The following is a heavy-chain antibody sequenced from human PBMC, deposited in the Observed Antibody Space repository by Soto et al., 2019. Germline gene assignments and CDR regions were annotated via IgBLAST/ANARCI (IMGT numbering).Heavy chain of an antibody. Sequence: SQTLSLTCAISGDSVSSNTASWNWIRQSPSRGLEWLGRTYFRSKWYNDYAVSVKSRIIINPDTSNNQFSLQLNSVTPEDSAVYFCAKGDNLGPKTGYAFDPWGQGIMVTVSS. D-gene: IGHD5-12*01. J-gene: IGHJ5*02. CDR1: GDSVSSNTAS. CDR2: TYFRSKWYN. V-gene: IGHV6-1*01. CDR3: AKGDNLGPKTGYAFDP.